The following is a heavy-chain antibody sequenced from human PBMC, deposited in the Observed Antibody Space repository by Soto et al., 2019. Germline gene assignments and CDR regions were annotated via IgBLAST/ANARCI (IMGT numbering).Heavy chain of an antibody. D-gene: IGHD3-9*01. J-gene: IGHJ6*02. Sequence: SETLSLTCAVSGGSISSSNWWSWVRQPPGKGLEWIGEIYHSGSTNYNPSLKSRVTISVDKSKNQFSLKLSSVTAADTAVYYCARDRYDILTGYYSRGDVWGQGTTVTVSS. CDR2: IYHSGST. CDR3: ARDRYDILTGYYSRGDV. V-gene: IGHV4-4*02. CDR1: GGSISSSNW.